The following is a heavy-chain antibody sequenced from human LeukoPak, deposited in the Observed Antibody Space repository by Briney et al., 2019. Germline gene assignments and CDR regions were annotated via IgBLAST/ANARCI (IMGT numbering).Heavy chain of an antibody. CDR2: IYTRANA. D-gene: IGHD7-27*01. CDR1: GGSISSYY. J-gene: IGHJ3*02. Sequence: SETLSLTCTVSGGSISSYYWSWIRQPAGKGLEWIGRIYTRANADYAPSLKSRVTMSADPSKNQLSLKLTSVTAADTAVYYCARALTGAFRIGAFDIWGQGTLVTVSS. CDR3: ARALTGAFRIGAFDI. V-gene: IGHV4-4*07.